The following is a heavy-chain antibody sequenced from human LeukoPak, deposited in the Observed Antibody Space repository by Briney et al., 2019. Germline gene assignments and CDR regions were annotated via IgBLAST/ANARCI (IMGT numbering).Heavy chain of an antibody. J-gene: IGHJ6*03. V-gene: IGHV3-21*01. CDR3: AKEGRNLNYNYYYYMDV. Sequence: GGSLRLSCAASRFTFSSYNMNWVRQAPGKGLEWVSSITSGSSYIYYADSVKGRFTISRDNAKNSLYPQINSLRAEDTAVYYCAKEGRNLNYNYYYYMDVWGKGTTVTVSS. D-gene: IGHD1-14*01. CDR2: ITSGSSYI. CDR1: RFTFSSYN.